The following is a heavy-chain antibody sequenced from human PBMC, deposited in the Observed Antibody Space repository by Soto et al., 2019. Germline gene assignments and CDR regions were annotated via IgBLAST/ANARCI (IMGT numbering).Heavy chain of an antibody. CDR3: VRDRADFSSTYYYYFSV. D-gene: IGHD3-10*01. CDR2: IYSTGTT. CDR1: GTSVRHFY. J-gene: IGHJ2*01. V-gene: IGHV4-4*07. Sequence: SETLSLTCKVSGTSVRHFYWSWIRQSAGTGLGWVGRIYSTGTTNINPTLKSRLTMSMDMSKNQAPLNLTFVTAADTAFSYCVRDRADFSSTYYYYFSVWGRGTLVTVSS.